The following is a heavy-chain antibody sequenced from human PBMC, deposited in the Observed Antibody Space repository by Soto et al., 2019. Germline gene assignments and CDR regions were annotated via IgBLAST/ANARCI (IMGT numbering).Heavy chain of an antibody. CDR2: IRDSGDST. V-gene: IGHV3-23*01. CDR1: GFIFGNYM. Sequence: EVQLLESGGGLVQPGESLRLSCAVSGFIFGNYMMTWVRQAPGKGLEWVSTIRDSGDSTYYADSVKGRFTISRDNFKNPLYLHMDSLGAEDTAVYYCAPHVYCSGGSCHYDAFDIRGQGAMVTVSS. D-gene: IGHD2-15*01. CDR3: APHVYCSGGSCHYDAFDI. J-gene: IGHJ3*02.